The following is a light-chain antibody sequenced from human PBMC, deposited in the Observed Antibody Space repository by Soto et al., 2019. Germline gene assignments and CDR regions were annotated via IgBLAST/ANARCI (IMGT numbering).Light chain of an antibody. Sequence: QAVLTQPASVSGSPGQSITITCTVTSSDVGAYNYVSWYQQYPGKAPKLILYDVTHRPSGVSYRFSGSKSDNTASLTISGLQPEDEADYYCSSYTTSDTYFFGXGTKVTVL. CDR1: SSDVGAYNY. J-gene: IGLJ1*01. CDR2: DVT. CDR3: SSYTTSDTYF. V-gene: IGLV2-14*03.